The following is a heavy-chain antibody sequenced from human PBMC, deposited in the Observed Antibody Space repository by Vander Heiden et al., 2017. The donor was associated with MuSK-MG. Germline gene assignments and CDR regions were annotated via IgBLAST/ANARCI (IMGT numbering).Heavy chain of an antibody. CDR1: GGTFSSYA. V-gene: IGHV1-69*01. Sequence: QVQLVQSGAEVQKPGSSVKVSCEASGGTFSSYAISWVRQAPGQGLGWMGGIIPIFGTANYAKKFQGRVTITADESTSTAYMELSSLRSEDTAVYYCARDWRRDGYNPGYWGQGTLVTVSS. CDR2: IIPIFGTA. CDR3: ARDWRRDGYNPGY. D-gene: IGHD5-12*01. J-gene: IGHJ4*02.